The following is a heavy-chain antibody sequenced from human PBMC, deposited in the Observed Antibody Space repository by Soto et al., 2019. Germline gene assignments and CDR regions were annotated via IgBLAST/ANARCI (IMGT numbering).Heavy chain of an antibody. J-gene: IGHJ4*02. D-gene: IGHD1-26*01. CDR1: GDSISRYS. V-gene: IGHV4-59*01. Sequence: SETLSLTCTVSGDSISRYSWSWIRQPPGKGLEWIGYIYYSGSTNYNPSLKSRVTISVDTSKNQFSLKLSSVTAADTAVYYCARRYGGNFDYWGQGTLVTVSS. CDR2: IYYSGST. CDR3: ARRYGGNFDY.